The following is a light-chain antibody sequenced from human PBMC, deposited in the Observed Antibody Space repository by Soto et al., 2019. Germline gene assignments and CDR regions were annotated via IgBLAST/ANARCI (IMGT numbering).Light chain of an antibody. CDR2: GTS. J-gene: IGKJ4*01. CDR3: QHYGRSPLT. Sequence: EIVLTQSPGTLPLSPGERATLSCRASESVTSNFLAWYQQKPGLAPRLLIYGTSSRATGTPDRFSGSGSGTDFTLTISRLEPEDFAVYYCQHYGRSPLTFGGGTKVEIK. V-gene: IGKV3-20*01. CDR1: ESVTSNF.